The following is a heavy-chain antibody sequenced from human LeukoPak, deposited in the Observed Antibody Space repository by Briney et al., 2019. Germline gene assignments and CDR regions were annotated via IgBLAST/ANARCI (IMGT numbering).Heavy chain of an antibody. CDR1: GFTFSSYA. Sequence: PGGSLRLSCAASGFTFSSYAMSWVRQAPGKGLEWVSAISGSGGSTYYADSVKGRFTISRDNSKNTLYLQMNSLRAEDTAVYCCAKDEERFVVVVPAATGYAFDIWGQGTMVTVSS. CDR3: AKDEERFVVVVPAATGYAFDI. CDR2: ISGSGGST. J-gene: IGHJ3*02. D-gene: IGHD2-2*01. V-gene: IGHV3-23*01.